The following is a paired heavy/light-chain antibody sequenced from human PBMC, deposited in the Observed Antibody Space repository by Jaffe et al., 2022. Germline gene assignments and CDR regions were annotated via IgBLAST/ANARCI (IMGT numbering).Heavy chain of an antibody. D-gene: IGHD2-2*01. CDR3: ARVRGYCSSTTCPSGFDI. J-gene: IGHJ3*02. V-gene: IGHV4-59*02. Sequence: QVQLQESGPGLVKPSETLSLTCTVSSGSVSGYYWTWIRQPPGKGLEWIGYVHYSGSTKYNPSLKSRITISVDTSKNHFSLKLNSVTAADTAVYYCARVRGYCSSTTCPSGFDIWGQGTMVSVSS. CDR1: SGSVSGYY. CDR2: VHYSGST.
Light chain of an antibody. CDR1: SSNIGSNT. J-gene: IGLJ2*01. CDR3: AAWDDSLNGRVV. Sequence: QSVLTQPPSASGTPGQRVTISCSGSSSNIGSNTVNWYQQLPGTAPKFLIYSNNQRPSGVPDRFSGSKSGTSASLAISGLQSEDEAHYYCAAWDDSLNGRVVFGGGTKLTVL. V-gene: IGLV1-44*01. CDR2: SNN.